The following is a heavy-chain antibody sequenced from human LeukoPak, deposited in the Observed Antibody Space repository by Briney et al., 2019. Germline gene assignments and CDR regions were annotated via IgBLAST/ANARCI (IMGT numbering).Heavy chain of an antibody. CDR2: ISSSGSAI. CDR1: GFTFSSYE. CDR3: ARRRDSGSLQHFDY. J-gene: IGHJ4*02. D-gene: IGHD1-26*01. V-gene: IGHV3-48*03. Sequence: GGSLRLSCAASGFTFSSYEMNWVRQAPGKGLEWVSYISSSGSAIYYADSVKGRFTISRDNAKNSLYLQMNSLRAEDTAVYYCARRRDSGSLQHFDYWGQGTLVTVSS.